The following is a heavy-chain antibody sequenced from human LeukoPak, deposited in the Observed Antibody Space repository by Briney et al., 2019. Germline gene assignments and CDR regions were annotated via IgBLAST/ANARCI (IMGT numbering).Heavy chain of an antibody. J-gene: IGHJ4*02. CDR2: IYHSGNT. CDR1: GGSISSYY. D-gene: IGHD3-22*01. CDR3: ARESKYYYEGGTYFYSTVSDY. V-gene: IGHV4-38-2*02. Sequence: SETLSLTCTVSGGSISSYYWGWVRQPPGKGLEWIGSIYHSGNTFYNPSLKSRVSISVDTSKNQFSLKLSSVTAADTAFYYCARESKYYYEGGTYFYSTVSDYWGQGTLVTVSS.